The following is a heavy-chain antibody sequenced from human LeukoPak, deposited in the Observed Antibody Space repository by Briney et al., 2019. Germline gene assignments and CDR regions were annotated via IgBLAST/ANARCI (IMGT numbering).Heavy chain of an antibody. J-gene: IGHJ6*03. CDR1: GGTFSSYA. V-gene: IGHV1-69*01. CDR2: IIPIFGTA. Sequence: GSSVKVSCKASGGTFSSYAISWVRQAPGQGLEWMGGIIPIFGTANYAQKFQGRVTITADESTSTAYMELSSLRSEDTAVYYCASGLYSSSWTGTYEAYYYYYMDVWGKGTTVTVSS. D-gene: IGHD6-13*01. CDR3: ASGLYSSSWTGTYEAYYYYYMDV.